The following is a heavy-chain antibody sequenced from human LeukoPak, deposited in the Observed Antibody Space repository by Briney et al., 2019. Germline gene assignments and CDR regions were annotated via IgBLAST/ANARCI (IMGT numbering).Heavy chain of an antibody. CDR2: IYYSGST. CDR3: ARLRDY. V-gene: IGHV4-59*08. J-gene: IGHJ4*02. Sequence: PSETLSLTCTVSGGSISSYYWSWIRQPPGKGLEWIGYIYYSGSTNYNPSLKSRVTISVDTSKNQFSLKLSSVTAADTAVYYCARLRDYWGQGTLVTVSS. D-gene: IGHD3-16*01. CDR1: GGSISSYY.